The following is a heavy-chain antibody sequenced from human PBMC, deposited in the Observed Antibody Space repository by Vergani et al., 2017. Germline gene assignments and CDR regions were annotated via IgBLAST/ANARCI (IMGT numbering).Heavy chain of an antibody. Sequence: EMQLVDSGGGLVQPGGSLRLSCAASGFTFSDHYMDWVRQAPGKGLEWVGRTRNKANSYTTEYAASVKGIFIVSRDASESSLYLQMNSLQTEDTAVYYCVRARVCGGAMCTPNMDIWGKGTTVTVSS. CDR1: GFTFSDHY. D-gene: IGHD2-21*01. V-gene: IGHV3-72*01. J-gene: IGHJ6*03. CDR3: VRARVCGGAMCTPNMDI. CDR2: TRNKANSYTT.